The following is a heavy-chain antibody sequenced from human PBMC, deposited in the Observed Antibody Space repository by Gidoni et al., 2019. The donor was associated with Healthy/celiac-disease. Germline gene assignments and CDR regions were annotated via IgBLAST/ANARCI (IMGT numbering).Heavy chain of an antibody. V-gene: IGHV4-61*01. CDR3: ARLYCGGDCYSGNWFDP. J-gene: IGHJ5*02. Sequence: QVQLQESGPGLVKPSETLSLTCTVSGGSVSRGSYYWSWIRQPPGKGLEWIGYIYYSGSTNYNPSLKSRVTISVDTSKNQFSLKLSSVTAADTAVYYCARLYCGGDCYSGNWFDPWGQGTLVTVSS. CDR1: GGSVSRGSYY. CDR2: IYYSGST. D-gene: IGHD2-21*02.